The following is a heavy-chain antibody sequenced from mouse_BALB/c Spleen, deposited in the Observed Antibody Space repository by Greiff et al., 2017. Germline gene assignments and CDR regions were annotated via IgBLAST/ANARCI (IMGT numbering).Heavy chain of an antibody. D-gene: IGHD1-1*01. CDR3: ARGLLLLWYFDV. CDR2: IWAGGST. V-gene: IGHV2-9*02. Sequence: VQLVESGPGLVAPSQSLSITCTVSGFSLTSYGVHWVRQPPGKGLEWLGVIWAGGSTNYNSALMSRLSISKDNSKSQVFLKMNSLQTDDTAMYYCARGLLLLWYFDVWGAGTTVTVSS. CDR1: GFSLTSYG. J-gene: IGHJ1*01.